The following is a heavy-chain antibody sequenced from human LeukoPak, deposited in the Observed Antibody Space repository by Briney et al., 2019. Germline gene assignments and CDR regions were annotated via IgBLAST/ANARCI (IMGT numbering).Heavy chain of an antibody. Sequence: GGSLRLSCAASGFTFDQFAMHWVRQAPGKGLEWVSGISWDSNSIIYGDPVKGRFTISRDNAKNSLYLQMNSLRADDTALYYCSKAVAAPGAFDIWGQGTVVTVSS. CDR2: ISWDSNSI. CDR3: SKAVAAPGAFDI. J-gene: IGHJ3*02. D-gene: IGHD6-19*01. V-gene: IGHV3-9*01. CDR1: GFTFDQFA.